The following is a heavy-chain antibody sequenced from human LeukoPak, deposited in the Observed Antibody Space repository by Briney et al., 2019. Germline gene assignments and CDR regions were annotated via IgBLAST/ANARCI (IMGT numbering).Heavy chain of an antibody. CDR1: GGSVSTRIYY. D-gene: IGHD1-26*01. V-gene: IGHV4-39*07. CDR3: ARGRIVGAPSLNY. Sequence: SETLSLTCIVSGGSVSTRIYYWGWIRQPPGKGLEWIGEINHSGSTNYNPSLKSRVTISVDTSKNQFSLKLSSVTAADTAVYYCARGRIVGAPSLNYWGQGTLVTVSS. J-gene: IGHJ4*02. CDR2: INHSGST.